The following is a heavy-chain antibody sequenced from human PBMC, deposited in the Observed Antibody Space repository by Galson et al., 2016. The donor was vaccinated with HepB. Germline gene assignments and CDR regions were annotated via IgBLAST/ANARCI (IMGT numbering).Heavy chain of an antibody. J-gene: IGHJ5*02. D-gene: IGHD2-15*01. V-gene: IGHV3-30-3*02. CDR2: ISFDGTYK. CDR3: ASGASGPTHGPNWLDP. CDR1: GFAFSTYA. Sequence: SLRLSCATSGFAFSTYAMHWVRQAPGKGLEWVAVISFDGTYKYYAESVKGRFTTSRDTSTNTVSLQMTSLRGEDTAVYYGASGASGPTHGPNWLDPWGQGTRVTVAS.